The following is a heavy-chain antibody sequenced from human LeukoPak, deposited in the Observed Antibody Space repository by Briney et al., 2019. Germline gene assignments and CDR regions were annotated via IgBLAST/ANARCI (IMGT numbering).Heavy chain of an antibody. CDR1: GYTFTSYG. CDR2: ISAYNGNT. D-gene: IGHD3-3*01. V-gene: IGHV1-18*01. Sequence: GASVKVSCKASGYTFTSYGISWVRQAPGQGLEWMGWISAYNGNTNCAQKLQGRVTMTTDTSTSTAYMELRSLRSDDTAVYYCARASYYDFWSGYYEMDYYGMDVWGQGTTVTVSS. CDR3: ARASYYDFWSGYYEMDYYGMDV. J-gene: IGHJ6*02.